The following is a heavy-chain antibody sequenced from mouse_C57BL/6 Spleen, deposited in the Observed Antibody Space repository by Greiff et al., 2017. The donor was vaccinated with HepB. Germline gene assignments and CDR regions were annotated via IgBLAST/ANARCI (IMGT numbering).Heavy chain of an antibody. J-gene: IGHJ2*01. Sequence: QVQLQQPGAELVKPGASVKLSCKASGYTFTSYWMHWVKQRPGQGLEWIGEIDPSDSYTNYNQKFKGKSTLTVDKSSSTAYMQLSSLTSEDSAVYYCARGNLGYYGSSYDFDYWGQGTTLTVSS. CDR2: IDPSDSYT. CDR1: GYTFTSYW. V-gene: IGHV1-69*01. CDR3: ARGNLGYYGSSYDFDY. D-gene: IGHD1-1*01.